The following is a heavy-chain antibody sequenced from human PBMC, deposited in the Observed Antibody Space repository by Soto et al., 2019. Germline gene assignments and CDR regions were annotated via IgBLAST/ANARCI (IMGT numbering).Heavy chain of an antibody. CDR1: GGTFSRYT. D-gene: IGHD2-15*01. V-gene: IGHV1-69*02. J-gene: IGHJ6*02. CDR2: IIPIVDIP. Sequence: QVQLVQSGAEVKKPGSSVKVSCKASGGTFSRYTFTWVRQAPGQGLEWMGRIIPIVDIPNYAQNFQGRVTIAEDKSTSTAYMALSSLPSVDTAVYYCASHFTGVLVLGTSPPGGDNYGWDVWGQGTTVSVS. CDR3: ASHFTGVLVLGTSPPGGDNYGWDV.